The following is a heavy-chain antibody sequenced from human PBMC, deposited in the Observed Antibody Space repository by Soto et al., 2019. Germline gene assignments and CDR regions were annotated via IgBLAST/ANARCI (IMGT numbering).Heavy chain of an antibody. V-gene: IGHV3-23*01. CDR2: ISGSGGST. D-gene: IGHD3-22*01. Sequence: EVQLLESGGGLVQPGGSLRLSCAASGFTFSSYAMSWVRQAPGKGLEWVSAISGSGGSTYYADSVKGRFTISCDNSKNTLYLQRNSLRAKDTAVYYCAKDQMIVVSTDWFDPWGQRTLVNVAS. J-gene: IGHJ5*02. CDR1: GFTFSSYA. CDR3: AKDQMIVVSTDWFDP.